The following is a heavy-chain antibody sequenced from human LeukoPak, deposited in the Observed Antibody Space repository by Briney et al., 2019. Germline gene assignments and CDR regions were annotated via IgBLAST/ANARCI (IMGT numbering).Heavy chain of an antibody. CDR1: RFTLSRHA. V-gene: IGHV3-23*01. CDR2: ISGSGAST. D-gene: IGHD3-3*01. Sequence: GGSLRLPYAASRFTLSRHAMRWVRQAPGKGLEGVSAISGSGASTYYADSVKGRFTISRDNPKNSLYLQMSSLRAEDTAVYYCAKQDGLRFLEWFHLVSGGTIDYWGQGTLVTVSS. J-gene: IGHJ4*02. CDR3: AKQDGLRFLEWFHLVSGGTIDY.